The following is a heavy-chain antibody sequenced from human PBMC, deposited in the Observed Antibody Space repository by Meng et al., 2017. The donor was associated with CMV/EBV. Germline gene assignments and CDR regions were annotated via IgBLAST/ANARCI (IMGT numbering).Heavy chain of an antibody. Sequence: GGSLRLSCAASGFTFSSYEMNWVRQAPGKGLEWVSYISSSGSTIYHADSVKGRFTISRDNAKNSLYLQMNSLRAEDTAVYYCARLQDSSGYYRVVVTIDYWGQGTLVTVSS. V-gene: IGHV3-48*03. CDR3: ARLQDSSGYYRVVVTIDY. CDR1: GFTFSSYE. D-gene: IGHD3-22*01. CDR2: ISSSGSTI. J-gene: IGHJ4*02.